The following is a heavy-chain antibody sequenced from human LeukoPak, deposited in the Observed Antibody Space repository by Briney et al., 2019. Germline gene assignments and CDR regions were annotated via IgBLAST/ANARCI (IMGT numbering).Heavy chain of an antibody. CDR1: GYTFTSYD. V-gene: IGHV1-8*03. D-gene: IGHD6-13*01. Sequence: RASVKVSCKASGYTFTSYDINWVRQATGQGLEWMGWVNPNSGNTGYAQKFQGRVTITRNTSISTAYMELSSLRSEDTAVYYCARTREQGYSSSWYEFGYWGQGTLVTVSS. J-gene: IGHJ4*02. CDR2: VNPNSGNT. CDR3: ARTREQGYSSSWYEFGY.